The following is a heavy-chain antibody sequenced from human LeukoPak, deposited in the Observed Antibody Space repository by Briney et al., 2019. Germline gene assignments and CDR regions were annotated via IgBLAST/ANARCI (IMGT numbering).Heavy chain of an antibody. CDR1: GFTFSSYW. Sequence: GGSLRLSCAASGFTFSSYWMSWVRQAPGKGLEWVANIKQDGSEKYYVDSVKGRFTISRDKSKNTLYLQMNSLRAEDTAVYYCARDIAAGGTWGMDVWGQGTTVTVSS. CDR3: ARDIAAGGTWGMDV. V-gene: IGHV3-7*01. CDR2: IKQDGSEK. J-gene: IGHJ6*02. D-gene: IGHD6-13*01.